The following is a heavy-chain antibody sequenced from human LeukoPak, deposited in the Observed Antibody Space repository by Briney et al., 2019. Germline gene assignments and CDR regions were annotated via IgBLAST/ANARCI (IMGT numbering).Heavy chain of an antibody. D-gene: IGHD3-9*01. CDR1: GGTFSSYA. J-gene: IGHJ4*02. Sequence: GASVKVSCKASGGTFSSYAISWVRQAPGQGLGWMGRIIPILGIANYAQKFQGRVTITADKSTSTAYMELSSLRSEDTAVYYCARVRYYDTGSWTFDYWGQGTLVTVSS. CDR3: ARVRYYDTGSWTFDY. V-gene: IGHV1-69*04. CDR2: IIPILGIA.